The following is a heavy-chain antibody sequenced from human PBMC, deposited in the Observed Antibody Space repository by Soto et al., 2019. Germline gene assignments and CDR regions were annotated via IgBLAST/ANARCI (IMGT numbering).Heavy chain of an antibody. V-gene: IGHV3-23*01. CDR2: ISGSGGRT. J-gene: IGHJ4*02. D-gene: IGHD3-22*01. CDR1: GFTFSSYA. Sequence: EVQLLESGWGLVQPGGSLRLSCAASGFTFSSYAMSWVRQAPGKGLEWVSAISGSGGRTYYADSVKGRFTISRDNSKNTLYLQMNSLRAEDTAVYYCAALIVVVMYPDYWGQGTLVTVSS. CDR3: AALIVVVMYPDY.